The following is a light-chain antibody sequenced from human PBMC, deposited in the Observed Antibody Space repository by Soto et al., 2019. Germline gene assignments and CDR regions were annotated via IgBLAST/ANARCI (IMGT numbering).Light chain of an antibody. Sequence: DIALTQSPLSLPVTPGEPASISCRSSQSLLHSNGNIYLDWYLQKPGQYPQLLIYLGSIRASGVPDRISGSGSGTDLTLTITRVEAEDVRVYYCMQAIHPPRTFGLGTKVEIK. CDR1: QSLLHSNGNIY. CDR2: LGS. V-gene: IGKV2-28*01. J-gene: IGKJ1*01. CDR3: MQAIHPPRT.